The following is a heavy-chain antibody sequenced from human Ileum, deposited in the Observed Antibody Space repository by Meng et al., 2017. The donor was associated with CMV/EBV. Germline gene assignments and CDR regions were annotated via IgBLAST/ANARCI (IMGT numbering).Heavy chain of an antibody. D-gene: IGHD3-10*01. CDR3: ARVPRYYYGSGSYYNGYYYGMDV. CDR2: INHSGST. V-gene: IGHV4-34*01. Sequence: SETLSLTCAVYGGSFSGYYWSWIRQPPGKGLEWIGEINHSGSTNYNPSLKSRVTISVDTSKNQFSLKLSSVTAADTAVYYCARVPRYYYGSGSYYNGYYYGMDVWGQGTTVTVS. J-gene: IGHJ6*02. CDR1: GGSFSGYY.